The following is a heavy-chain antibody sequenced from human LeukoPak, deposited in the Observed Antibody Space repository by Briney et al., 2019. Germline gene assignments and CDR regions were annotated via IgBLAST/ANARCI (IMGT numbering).Heavy chain of an antibody. J-gene: IGHJ4*02. CDR3: ARVQSSSWYDFDY. CDR1: GFTFSSYA. D-gene: IGHD6-13*01. Sequence: GGPLRLSCAASGFTFSSYAMHWVRQAPGKGLEWVAVISYDGSNKYYADSVKGRFTISRDNSKNTLYLQMNSLRAEDTAVYYCARVQSSSWYDFDYWGQGTLVTVSS. CDR2: ISYDGSNK. V-gene: IGHV3-30-3*01.